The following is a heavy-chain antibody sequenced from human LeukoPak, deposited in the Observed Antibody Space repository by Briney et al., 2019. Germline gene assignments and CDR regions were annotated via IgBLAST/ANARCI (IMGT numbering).Heavy chain of an antibody. CDR1: GFTFSSYA. D-gene: IGHD1-1*01. Sequence: QPGGSLRLSCLASGFTFSSYAMSWARQAPGKGLEWVSDISGSGGYTSYADSVKGRFTISRDNSKNTLHLQMNSLRAEDTAVYYCATRPQSVGYFDYWGQGTLVTVSS. CDR3: ATRPQSVGYFDY. V-gene: IGHV3-23*01. CDR2: ISGSGGYT. J-gene: IGHJ4*02.